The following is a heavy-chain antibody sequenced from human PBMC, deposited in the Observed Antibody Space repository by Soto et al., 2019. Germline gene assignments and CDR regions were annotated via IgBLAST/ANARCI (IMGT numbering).Heavy chain of an antibody. J-gene: IGHJ4*02. Sequence: QVQLVESGGGVVQPGRSLRLSCAASGFTFSNYIMHWVRQAPGKGLEWVAIILHDGNNKYYADSVKGRFIISRDNSKNTLYLQMNSLRTEDTAIYYCARDDEGGSYCDLGYWGQGTLVTVSS. CDR2: ILHDGNNK. CDR1: GFTFSNYI. CDR3: ARDDEGGSYCDLGY. D-gene: IGHD3-10*01. V-gene: IGHV3-30-3*01.